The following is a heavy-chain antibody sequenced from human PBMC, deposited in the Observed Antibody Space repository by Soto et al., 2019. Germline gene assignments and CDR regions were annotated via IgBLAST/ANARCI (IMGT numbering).Heavy chain of an antibody. CDR2: INAGNGNT. V-gene: IGHV1-3*01. CDR3: ASFGYNWNDGLYYYGMDV. Sequence: QVQLVQSGAEVKKPGASVKVSCKASGYTFTSYAMHWVRQAPGQRLEWMGWINAGNGNTKYSQKFQGRVTITRDTSANTAYMELSSLRSEDTAVYYCASFGYNWNDGLYYYGMDVWGQGTRVTVAS. CDR1: GYTFTSYA. D-gene: IGHD1-1*01. J-gene: IGHJ6*02.